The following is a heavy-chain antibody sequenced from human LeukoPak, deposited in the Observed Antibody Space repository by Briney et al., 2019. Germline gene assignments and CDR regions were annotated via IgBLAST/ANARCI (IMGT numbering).Heavy chain of an antibody. J-gene: IGHJ4*02. CDR2: IRDSGSST. V-gene: IGHV3-23*01. Sequence: GGSLRLSCAASGVTFSSYAMSWVRQAPGKGLEWVSGIRDSGSSTYYVDSVKGRFTISRDNSNKTLYLQMNYLQAEDTAIYYCVKKLVGTTSGGPLDYWDRGTLVIVSS. CDR1: GVTFSSYA. D-gene: IGHD1-26*01. CDR3: VKKLVGTTSGGPLDY.